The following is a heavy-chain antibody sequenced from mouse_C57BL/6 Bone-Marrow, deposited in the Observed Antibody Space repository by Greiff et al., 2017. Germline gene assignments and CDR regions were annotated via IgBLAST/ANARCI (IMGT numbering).Heavy chain of an antibody. Sequence: DVQLVESGGGLVKPGGSLKLSCAASGFTFSSYAMSWVRQTPEKRLEWVATISDGGSYTYYPDNVKGRFTISRDNAKNNLYLQMSHPKSEDTAMYYCAREEITTVVATYAMDYWGQGTSVTVSS. D-gene: IGHD1-1*01. J-gene: IGHJ4*01. CDR3: AREEITTVVATYAMDY. CDR1: GFTFSSYA. V-gene: IGHV5-4*01. CDR2: ISDGGSYT.